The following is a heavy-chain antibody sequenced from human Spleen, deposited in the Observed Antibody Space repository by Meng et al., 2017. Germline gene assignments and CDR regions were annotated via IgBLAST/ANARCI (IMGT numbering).Heavy chain of an antibody. D-gene: IGHD6-13*01. CDR2: IYHSGNTYYNT. CDR3: ARDPPDSSSWTGGYFQH. J-gene: IGHJ1*01. CDR1: GYSISGGFY. V-gene: IGHV4-38-2*02. Sequence: SETLSLTCTVSGYSISGGFYWGWIRQPPGKGLEWVGTIYHSGNTYYNTYYNPSLKSRITISVDTSNNQFSLKLSSVTAADTAVYYCARDPPDSSSWTGGYFQHWGQGTLVTVSS.